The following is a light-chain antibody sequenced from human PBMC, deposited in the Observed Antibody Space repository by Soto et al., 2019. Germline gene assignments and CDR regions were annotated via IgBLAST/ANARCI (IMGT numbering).Light chain of an antibody. J-gene: IGLJ1*01. CDR3: SSYAGNNIYYV. Sequence: QSVVTQPPSASGSPGQSVTNSCTRTSNDVGGYNFVSWYQQHPGKAPKLMIFEVSKRPSGVPDRFSGSKSGSTASLTVSGLQAEDEADYYCSSYAGNNIYYVFGTGTKVTVL. V-gene: IGLV2-8*01. CDR2: EVS. CDR1: SNDVGGYNF.